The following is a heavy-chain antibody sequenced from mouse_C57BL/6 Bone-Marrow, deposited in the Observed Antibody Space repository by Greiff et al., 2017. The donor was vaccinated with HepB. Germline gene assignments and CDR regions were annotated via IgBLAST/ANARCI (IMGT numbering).Heavy chain of an antibody. Sequence: QVQLQQSGPELVKPGASVKISCKASGYAFSSSWMNWVKQRPGKGLEWIGRIYPGDGDTNYNGKFKGKATLTADKSSSTAYMRLSSLTSEDSAVYFCAIYCCSSPLAMDYWGQGTTVTVSS. V-gene: IGHV1-82*01. CDR1: GYAFSSSW. CDR3: AIYCCSSPLAMDY. CDR2: IYPGDGDT. D-gene: IGHD1-1*01. J-gene: IGHJ4*01.